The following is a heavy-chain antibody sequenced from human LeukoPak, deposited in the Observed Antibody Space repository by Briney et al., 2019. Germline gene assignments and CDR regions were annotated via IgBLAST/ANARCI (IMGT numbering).Heavy chain of an antibody. D-gene: IGHD6-19*01. J-gene: IGHJ4*02. CDR1: GFTFSTYG. CDR2: ISGGGGST. Sequence: GSLRLSCAASGFTFSTYGLHWVRQAPGKGLEWVSTISGGGGSTYYADSVKGRFTISRDNSKNTLYLQMNSLRAEDTAVYYCAKQYSSGWYHYFDYWGQGTLVTVSS. V-gene: IGHV3-23*01. CDR3: AKQYSSGWYHYFDY.